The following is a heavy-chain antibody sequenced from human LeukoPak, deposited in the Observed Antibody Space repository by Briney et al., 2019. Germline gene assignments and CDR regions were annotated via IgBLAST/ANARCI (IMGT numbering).Heavy chain of an antibody. V-gene: IGHV4-59*12. CDR3: ASGSLKGGSYYGGYYFDY. D-gene: IGHD1-26*01. CDR1: GGSISDNY. J-gene: IGHJ4*02. Sequence: PSETLSLTCTVSGGSISDNYWSWIRQPPGKGLEWIGYAYYSGHTNYNSSLKSRVTISVDTSKNQFSLKLSSVTAADTAVYYCASGSLKGGSYYGGYYFDYWGQGTLVTVSS. CDR2: AYYSGHT.